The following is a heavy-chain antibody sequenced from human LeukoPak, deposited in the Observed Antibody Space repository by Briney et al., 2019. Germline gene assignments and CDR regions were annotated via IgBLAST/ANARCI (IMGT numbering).Heavy chain of an antibody. D-gene: IGHD1-26*01. CDR3: ARIKVGATGIDY. J-gene: IGHJ4*02. V-gene: IGHV3-74*01. Sequence: QPGGSLRLSCAASGFTFNNFWMHWVRQAPGKGLVWVSRINTDGSHINYADSVKGRFTFSRDNAKNTLYLQMNSLRVEDTAVYYCARIKVGATGIDYWGQGTLVTVSS. CDR1: GFTFNNFW. CDR2: INTDGSHI.